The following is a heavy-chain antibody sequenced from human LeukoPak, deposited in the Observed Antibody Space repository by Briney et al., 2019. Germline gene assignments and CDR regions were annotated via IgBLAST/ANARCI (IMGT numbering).Heavy chain of an antibody. CDR1: GYTFTSYY. CDR2: INPSGGST. V-gene: IGHV1-46*01. Sequence: SVKVSCKASGYTFTSYYIHWVRQAAGQGLEWMGIINPSGGSTSYAQKFQGRVTMTRDTSTSTVYMELSSLRSEDTAVYYCARDSGWWMFDYWGQGTLVTVSS. CDR3: ARDSGWWMFDY. J-gene: IGHJ4*02. D-gene: IGHD6-19*01.